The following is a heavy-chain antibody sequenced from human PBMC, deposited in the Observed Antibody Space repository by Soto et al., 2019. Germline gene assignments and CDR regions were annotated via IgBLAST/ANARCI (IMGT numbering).Heavy chain of an antibody. CDR2: ISYDGSNK. V-gene: IGHV3-30-3*01. CDR1: GFTFSSYA. CDR3: AREEDTAMVSGASDI. D-gene: IGHD5-18*01. Sequence: QVQLVESGGGVVQPGRSLRLSCAASGFTFSSYAMHWVRQAPGKGLEWVAVISYDGSNKYYADSVKGRFTISRDNSKNTLYLQMNSLRAEDTAVYYCAREEDTAMVSGASDIWSQGTMVTVSS. J-gene: IGHJ3*02.